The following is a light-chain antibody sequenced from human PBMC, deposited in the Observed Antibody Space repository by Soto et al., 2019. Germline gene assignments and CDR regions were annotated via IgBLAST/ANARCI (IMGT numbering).Light chain of an antibody. V-gene: IGKV3-20*01. Sequence: EIVLTQSPGTLSLSPGESATLSCRANQVVSSSYLAWYQQKSGQAPRLLIYHASDRATGVPDRFSGSGSGTDFALTITRLEPEDFALFYCQQYDTFTFSFGQGTKLEIK. CDR1: QVVSSSY. CDR3: QQYDTFTFS. J-gene: IGKJ2*01. CDR2: HAS.